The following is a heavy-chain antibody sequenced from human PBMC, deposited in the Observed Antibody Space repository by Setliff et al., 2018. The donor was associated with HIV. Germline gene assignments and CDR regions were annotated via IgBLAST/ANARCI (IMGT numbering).Heavy chain of an antibody. Sequence: ASVKVSCKASGYTFTSYGISWVRQAPGQGLEWMGWISAYNGNTNYAQKLQGRVTMTRDTSTSTVYMQLSTLRSEDTAVYYCARERLGRSGFEYLQHWGQGTLVTVS. J-gene: IGHJ1*01. CDR2: ISAYNGNT. D-gene: IGHD3-22*01. CDR1: GYTFTSYG. V-gene: IGHV1-18*01. CDR3: ARERLGRSGFEYLQH.